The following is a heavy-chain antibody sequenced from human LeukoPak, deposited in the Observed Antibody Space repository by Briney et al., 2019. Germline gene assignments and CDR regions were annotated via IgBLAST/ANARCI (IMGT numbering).Heavy chain of an antibody. J-gene: IGHJ5*02. V-gene: IGHV3-30*02. CDR3: ARVKVLNCYFIDP. D-gene: IGHD2-21*02. CDR2: IRYEGKEK. Sequence: PGGSLRLSCEASGFPFSYYGMHWVRQAPGEGLEWVAFIRYEGKEKFYADSVKGRFTISRDNAKNSLYLQMNSLRAEDTAMYYCARVKVLNCYFIDPWGLGTLVTVSS. CDR1: GFPFSYYG.